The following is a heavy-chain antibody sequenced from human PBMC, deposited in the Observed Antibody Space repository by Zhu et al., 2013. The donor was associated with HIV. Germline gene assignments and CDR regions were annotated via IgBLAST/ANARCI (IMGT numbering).Heavy chain of an antibody. V-gene: IGHV4-61*01. CDR3: AREDDLSADV. CDR2: IYYSGST. D-gene: IGHD3-3*01. J-gene: IGHJ6*01. CDR1: GGSVSSGSYY. Sequence: QVQLQESGPGLVKPSETLSLTCTVSGGSVSSGSYYWSWIRQPPGKGLEWIGYIYYSGSTNYNPSLKSRVTISVDTSKNQFSLKLSSVTAADTAVYYCAREDDLSADVWGPRGPRVTVSS.